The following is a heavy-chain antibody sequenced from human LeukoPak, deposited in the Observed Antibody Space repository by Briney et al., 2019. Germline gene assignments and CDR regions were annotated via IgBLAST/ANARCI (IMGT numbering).Heavy chain of an antibody. D-gene: IGHD3-3*01. V-gene: IGHV4-34*01. CDR2: INHSGST. CDR3: ASSRLSGYYDY. CDR1: GGSFSGYY. J-gene: IGHJ4*02. Sequence: SETLSLTCAVYGGSFSGYYWSWIRQPPGKGLEWIGEINHSGSTNYNPSLKSRVTISVDTSENQFSLKLSSVTAADTAVYYCASSRLSGYYDYWGQGTLVTVSS.